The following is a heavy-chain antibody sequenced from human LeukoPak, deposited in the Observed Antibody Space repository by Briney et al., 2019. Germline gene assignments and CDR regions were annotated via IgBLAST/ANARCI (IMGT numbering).Heavy chain of an antibody. CDR3: ARATAMVSEGFDY. CDR2: ISSSGSTI. D-gene: IGHD5-18*01. V-gene: IGHV3-11*01. J-gene: IGHJ4*02. Sequence: GGSLSLSCAASGFTFSNYYMSWIRHPPGQGLEWVSYISSSGSTIYYPESGKGRFTISRDNVKNSLYLQMSSLRAEDTAVYYCARATAMVSEGFDYWGRGTLVTVSS. CDR1: GFTFSNYY.